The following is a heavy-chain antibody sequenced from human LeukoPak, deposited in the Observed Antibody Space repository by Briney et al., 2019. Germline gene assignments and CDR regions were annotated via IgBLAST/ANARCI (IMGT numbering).Heavy chain of an antibody. J-gene: IGHJ5*02. Sequence: PGGSLRLSCAASGFTFSDYYMSWIRQAPGKGLEWVSYIRSIGDSIYYADSVKGRFTISRENAKNSLYLQLNSLRVDDTAVYYCARSLTMMASYFDPWGQGTLVTVSS. CDR1: GFTFSDYY. CDR2: IRSIGDSI. D-gene: IGHD3-22*01. CDR3: ARSLTMMASYFDP. V-gene: IGHV3-11*01.